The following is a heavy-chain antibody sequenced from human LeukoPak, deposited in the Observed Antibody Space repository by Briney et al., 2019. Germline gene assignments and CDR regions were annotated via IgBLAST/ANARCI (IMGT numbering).Heavy chain of an antibody. D-gene: IGHD4-11*01. CDR1: GFTFSSYA. V-gene: IGHV3-23*01. J-gene: IGHJ4*02. CDR2: IGAGGTFT. Sequence: GGSLRLSCAVSGFTFSSYAMNWVRQAPGKGLEWVSGIGAGGTFTYYADSVKGRFTISRDNSRNTLYLQMNSLRADDTAVYYCAKGLDYTTYGYYFDYWGQGTLVTVSS. CDR3: AKGLDYTTYGYYFDY.